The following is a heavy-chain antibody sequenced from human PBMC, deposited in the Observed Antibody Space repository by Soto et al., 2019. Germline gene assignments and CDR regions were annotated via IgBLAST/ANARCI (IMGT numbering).Heavy chain of an antibody. D-gene: IGHD3-10*01. V-gene: IGHV4-31*03. CDR2: IYYSGST. J-gene: IGHJ4*02. Sequence: QVQLQESGPGLVKPSQTLSLTCTVSGGSISSGGYYWSWIRQHPGKGLEWIGYIYYSGSTYYNPSLESRVTISVDTSKNQFSLKLSSVTAADTAVYDCARDDGYYGSGSADYWGQGTLVTVSS. CDR1: GGSISSGGYY. CDR3: ARDDGYYGSGSADY.